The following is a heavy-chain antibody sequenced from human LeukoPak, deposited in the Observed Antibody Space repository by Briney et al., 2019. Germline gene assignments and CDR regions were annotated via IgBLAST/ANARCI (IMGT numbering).Heavy chain of an antibody. CDR3: ARAGNTIFGVVIQHNWFDP. Sequence: PSETLSLTCTVSGGSISSGGYYWSWIRQHPGKGLEWIGYIYYSGSTYYNPSLKSRVTISVDTSKNQFSLKLSSVTAADTAVYYCARAGNTIFGVVIQHNWFDPWGQGTLVTVSS. J-gene: IGHJ5*02. CDR1: GGSISSGGYY. CDR2: IYYSGST. V-gene: IGHV4-31*03. D-gene: IGHD3-3*01.